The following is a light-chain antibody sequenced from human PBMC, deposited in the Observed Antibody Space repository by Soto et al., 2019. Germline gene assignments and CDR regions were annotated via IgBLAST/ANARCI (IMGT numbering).Light chain of an antibody. Sequence: EIVLTQAPGTLSLSPGERATLSCRASQSVNTKYLAWYQQKPGQGPRLLIYGASSRATGTPDRFSGSGSGTDFTLTINRLEPEDFALYYCQQYGSSPPTFGQGTKVDIK. V-gene: IGKV3-20*01. CDR2: GAS. J-gene: IGKJ1*01. CDR3: QQYGSSPPT. CDR1: QSVNTKY.